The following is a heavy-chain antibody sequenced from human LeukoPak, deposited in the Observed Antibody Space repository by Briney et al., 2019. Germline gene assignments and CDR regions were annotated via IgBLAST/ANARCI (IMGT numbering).Heavy chain of an antibody. V-gene: IGHV3-7*03. CDR3: ARGYSSSWYRRWNWFDP. J-gene: IGHJ5*02. CDR2: INRDGSEK. D-gene: IGHD6-13*01. CDR1: GFTFSSYW. Sequence: GGSLRRSCAASGFTFSSYWMSWVRRAPGKGLEWVANINRDGSEKYYVDSVKGRFTISRDNAKNSLYLQMDSLRAADTAVYYCARGYSSSWYRRWNWFDPWGQGTLVTVSS.